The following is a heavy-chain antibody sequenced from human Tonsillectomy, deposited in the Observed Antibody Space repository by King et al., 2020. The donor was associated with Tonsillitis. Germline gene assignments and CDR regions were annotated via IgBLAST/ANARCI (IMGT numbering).Heavy chain of an antibody. V-gene: IGHV1-46*01. J-gene: IGHJ4*02. Sequence: VQLVESGAEVKKPGTSVKVSCKASGYTFANFFIHWVRQAPGQGLEWMGIINPSAGSTSYSHKFQGRLTMTRDTSTRTVYLEFSNLRSDDTAVYYCARGMGGMNRQCDYWGQGTLVTVSS. D-gene: IGHD3-16*01. CDR1: GYTFANFF. CDR3: ARGMGGMNRQCDY. CDR2: INPSAGST.